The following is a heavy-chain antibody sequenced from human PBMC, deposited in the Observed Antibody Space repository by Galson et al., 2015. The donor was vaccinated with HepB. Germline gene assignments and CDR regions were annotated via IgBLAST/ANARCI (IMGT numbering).Heavy chain of an antibody. CDR2: ISSSSSTI. CDR1: GFTFSSYS. D-gene: IGHD3-16*01. J-gene: IGHJ4*02. V-gene: IGHV3-48*02. CDR3: ASMITFGGAAEDHFDY. Sequence: SLRLSCAASGFTFSSYSMNWVRQAPGKGLEWVSYISSSSSTIYYADSVKGRFTISRDNAKNSLYLQMNSLRDEDTAVYYCASMITFGGAAEDHFDYWGQGTLVTVSS.